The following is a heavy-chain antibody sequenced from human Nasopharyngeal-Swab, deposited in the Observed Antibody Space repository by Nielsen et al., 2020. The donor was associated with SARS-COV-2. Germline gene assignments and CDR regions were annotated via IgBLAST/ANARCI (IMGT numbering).Heavy chain of an antibody. CDR2: ISRSGGTK. CDR3: AREPIAAAGTGWFDP. D-gene: IGHD6-13*01. CDR1: GFTFDDYA. Sequence: GGSLRLSCAASGFTFDDYAMHWVRQAPGKGLEWVSYISRSGGTKYYADSVKGRFTISRDNAKNSLYLQMNSLRAEDTAVYYCAREPIAAAGTGWFDPWGQGTLVTVSS. J-gene: IGHJ5*02. V-gene: IGHV3-48*03.